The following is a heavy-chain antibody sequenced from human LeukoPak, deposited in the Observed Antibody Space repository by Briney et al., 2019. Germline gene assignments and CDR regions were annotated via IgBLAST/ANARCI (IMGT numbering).Heavy chain of an antibody. CDR2: FSGSGGST. D-gene: IGHD3-3*01. Sequence: PGGSLRLSCAASGFTFSSYAMSWVRQAPGKGLEWVSAFSGSGGSTYYADSVKGRFTISRDNSKNTLDLQMNSLRAEDTAVYYCARTSYYDFWSGLGGAYDYWGQGTLVSVSS. CDR3: ARTSYYDFWSGLGGAYDY. J-gene: IGHJ4*02. CDR1: GFTFSSYA. V-gene: IGHV3-23*01.